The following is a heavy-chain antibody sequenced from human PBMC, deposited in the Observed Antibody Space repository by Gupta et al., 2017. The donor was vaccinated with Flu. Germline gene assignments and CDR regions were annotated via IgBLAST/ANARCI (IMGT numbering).Heavy chain of an antibody. D-gene: IGHD7-27*01. CDR1: GFTFSTFW. V-gene: IGHV3-7*01. J-gene: IGHJ4*02. Sequence: EVQLVESGGGLVQPGGSLRLPCAASGFTFSTFWMSWVRQAPGKGLEWVATIKPDGGDKYYVDSVKGRFTISRDNAKNSLYLQMNNLRAEDTAVYYCARGSNWGGDYWGQGTLVTVSS. CDR2: IKPDGGDK. CDR3: ARGSNWGGDY.